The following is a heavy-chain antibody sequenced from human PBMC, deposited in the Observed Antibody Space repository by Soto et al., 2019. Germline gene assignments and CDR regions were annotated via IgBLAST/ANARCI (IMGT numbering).Heavy chain of an antibody. CDR3: AKGRYGDY. V-gene: IGHV1-18*01. CDR2: ISAHNGNT. CDR1: GYTFTSYG. Sequence: QVHLVQSGAEVKKPGASVKVSCKASGYTFTSYGITWVRQAPGQGLEWMGWISAHNGNTDYAQKLQGRVIVTRDTSTSTAYMELRSLRSDDTAVYYCAKGRYGDYWGQGAMVTVSS. D-gene: IGHD1-1*01. J-gene: IGHJ4*02.